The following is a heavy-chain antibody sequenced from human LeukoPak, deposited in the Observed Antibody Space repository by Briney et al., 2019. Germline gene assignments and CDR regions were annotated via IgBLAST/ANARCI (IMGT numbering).Heavy chain of an antibody. CDR1: GFSLSTSGVA. J-gene: IGHJ4*02. CDR2: IYWDDDK. D-gene: IGHD2-21*02. V-gene: IGHV2-5*02. CDR3: ARRLVCGGDCYYYFDY. Sequence: SGPTLVNPTQTLTLTCTFSGFSLSTSGVAVGWIRQPPGKALEWLALIYWDDDKRYSPSLKSRLTVTKDTSKNQVVLTMTNKDPVDTATYYCARRLVCGGDCYYYFDYWGQGTLVTVSS.